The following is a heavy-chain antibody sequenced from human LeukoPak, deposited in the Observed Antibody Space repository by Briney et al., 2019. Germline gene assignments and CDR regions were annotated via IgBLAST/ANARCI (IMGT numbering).Heavy chain of an antibody. Sequence: ASVKVSCTASGHTFTSYGISWVRQAPGQGLEWMGWISAYNGNTNYAQKLQGRVTVTTDTSTSTAYMELRSLRSDDTAVYYCARDIVLMVYANKTAEYFQHWGQGTLVTVSS. CDR3: ARDIVLMVYANKTAEYFQH. V-gene: IGHV1-18*01. D-gene: IGHD2-8*01. CDR2: ISAYNGNT. J-gene: IGHJ1*01. CDR1: GHTFTSYG.